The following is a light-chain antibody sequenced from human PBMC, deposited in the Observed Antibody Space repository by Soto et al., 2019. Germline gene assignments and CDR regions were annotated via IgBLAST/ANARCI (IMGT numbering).Light chain of an antibody. J-gene: IGLJ3*02. CDR3: GSYTSGSTLVV. CDR2: DVS. V-gene: IGLV2-14*03. Sequence: QSALTQPASVSGSPGQSITISCTGTSSDVGRYNYVSWYQQHPGKAPKLVIYDVSNRPSGVSDRFSGSKSGNTASLTISGLQAEDEADYYCGSYTSGSTLVVFGGGTKPTVL. CDR1: SSDVGRYNY.